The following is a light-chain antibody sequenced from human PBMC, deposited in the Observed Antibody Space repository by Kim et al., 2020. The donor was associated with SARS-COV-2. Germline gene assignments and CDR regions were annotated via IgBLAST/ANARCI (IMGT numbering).Light chain of an antibody. J-gene: IGLJ3*02. V-gene: IGLV2-14*01. Sequence: QSALTQPASVSGSPGQSITISCTGTSSDVGGYNYVSWYQQHPGKAPKLIIYGVSKRPSGVSNRFSGSKSANTASLTISGLQAADEADYYCSSYTSSTTWVFGGGTQLTVL. CDR2: GVS. CDR3: SSYTSSTTWV. CDR1: SSDVGGYNY.